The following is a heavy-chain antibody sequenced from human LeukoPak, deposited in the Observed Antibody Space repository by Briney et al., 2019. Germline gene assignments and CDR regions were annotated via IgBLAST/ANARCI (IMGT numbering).Heavy chain of an antibody. J-gene: IGHJ5*02. CDR1: GFTVSSNY. V-gene: IGHV3-23*01. CDR3: AKDSSSWYYRDWFDP. CDR2: ISGSGGST. Sequence: GGSLRLSCAASGFTVSSNYMSWVRQAPGKGLEWVSAISGSGGSTYYADSVKGRFTISRDNSKNTLYLQMNSLRAEDTAVYYCAKDSSSWYYRDWFDPWGQGTLVTVSS. D-gene: IGHD6-13*01.